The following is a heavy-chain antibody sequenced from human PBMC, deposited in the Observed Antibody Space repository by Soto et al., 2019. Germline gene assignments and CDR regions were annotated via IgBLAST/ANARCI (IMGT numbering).Heavy chain of an antibody. J-gene: IGHJ4*02. CDR1: GFTFSSYA. CDR2: ISGSGGST. V-gene: IGHV3-23*01. D-gene: IGHD6-13*01. Sequence: EVQLLESGGGLVQPGGSLRLSCAASGFTFSSYAMSWVRQAPGKGLEWLSAISGSGGSTYYADSVKGRFTISRDNSKNTLYLQMNSLRAEDTAVYYCAKDSSSWYFFDYWGQGTLVTVSS. CDR3: AKDSSSWYFFDY.